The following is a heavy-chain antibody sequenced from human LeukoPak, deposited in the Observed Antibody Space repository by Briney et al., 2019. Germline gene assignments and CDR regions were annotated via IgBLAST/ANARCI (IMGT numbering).Heavy chain of an antibody. CDR3: AKGLGTNYFYYGMDV. Sequence: GGSLRLSCAASGFTFSSYWMSWVRQAPGKGLEWVANIKQDGSEKYYVDSVKGRFTISRDNAKNSLYLQMNSLRAEDTAVYYCAKGLGTNYFYYGMDVWGQGTTVTVSS. J-gene: IGHJ6*02. CDR2: IKQDGSEK. CDR1: GFTFSSYW. D-gene: IGHD1-26*01. V-gene: IGHV3-7*01.